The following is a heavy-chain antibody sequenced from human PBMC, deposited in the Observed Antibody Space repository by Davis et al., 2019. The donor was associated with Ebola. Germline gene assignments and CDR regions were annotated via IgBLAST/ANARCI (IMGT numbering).Heavy chain of an antibody. V-gene: IGHV3-30-3*01. CDR2: ISYDGSNK. Sequence: GESLKISCAASGFTFSSYAMHWVRQAPGKGLEWVAVISYDGSNKYYADSVKGRFTISRDNSKNTLYLQMNSLRAEDTAVYYCARGGPLSCYDFWSGYYGRGAFDIWGQGTMVTVSS. J-gene: IGHJ3*02. CDR3: ARGGPLSCYDFWSGYYGRGAFDI. D-gene: IGHD3-3*01. CDR1: GFTFSSYA.